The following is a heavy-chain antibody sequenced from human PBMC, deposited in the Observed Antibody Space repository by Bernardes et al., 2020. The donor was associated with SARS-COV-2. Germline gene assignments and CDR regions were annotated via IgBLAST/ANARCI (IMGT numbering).Heavy chain of an antibody. V-gene: IGHV3-23*01. CDR3: AKTMGSSGWFEAYAFDI. CDR1: GFTFRNYV. J-gene: IGHJ3*02. CDR2: LSGSGDGT. Sequence: GGSLRLSCAASGFTFRNYVMSWVRQAPGKGLEWVSGLSGSGDGTYYADSVKGRFTISRDNSKNTLHLQMTSLRADDTAVYYCAKTMGSSGWFEAYAFDIWGQGTMVTVSS. D-gene: IGHD6-19*01.